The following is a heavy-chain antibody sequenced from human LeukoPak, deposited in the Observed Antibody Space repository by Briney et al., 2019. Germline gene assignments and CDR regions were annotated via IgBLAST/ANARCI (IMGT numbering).Heavy chain of an antibody. CDR3: ARGDYFGVSWRPSPHPDYFDY. J-gene: IGHJ4*02. D-gene: IGHD2-21*01. CDR2: ISYDGSNK. V-gene: IGHV3-30-3*01. CDR1: GFTFSSYA. Sequence: GGSLRLSCAASGFTFSSYAMHWVRQAPGKGLEWVAVISYDGSNKYYADSVKGRFTISRDNSKNTLYLQMNSLRAEDTAVYYCARGDYFGVSWRPSPHPDYFDYWGQGTLVTVSS.